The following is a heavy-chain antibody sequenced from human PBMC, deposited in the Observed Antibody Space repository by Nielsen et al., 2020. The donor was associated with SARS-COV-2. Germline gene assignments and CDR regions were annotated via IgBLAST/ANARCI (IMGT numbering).Heavy chain of an antibody. Sequence: GESLKISCAASGFTFSSYAMHWVRQAPGKGLEWVAVISYDGSNKYYADSVKGRFTISRDNSKNTLYLQMNSLRAEDTAVYYCAKLYDILTQNAFDIWGQGTMVTVSS. J-gene: IGHJ3*02. CDR1: GFTFSSYA. D-gene: IGHD3-9*01. CDR3: AKLYDILTQNAFDI. V-gene: IGHV3-30-3*01. CDR2: ISYDGSNK.